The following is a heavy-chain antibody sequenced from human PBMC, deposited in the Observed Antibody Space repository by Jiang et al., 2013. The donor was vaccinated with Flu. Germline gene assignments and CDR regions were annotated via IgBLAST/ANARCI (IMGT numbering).Heavy chain of an antibody. CDR3: TTEENSND. CDR2: IRRKIDGETT. CDR1: GFGFSNAY. J-gene: IGHJ4*02. V-gene: IGHV3-15*01. Sequence: SGGGLVKPGGSLRLSCEVSGFGFSNAYMTWVRQAPGKGLEWVGRIRRKIDGETTDYAAPVKGRFTILRDDSKNMLYLQMNSLKTEDTAVYYCTTEENSNDWGQGTLVTVSS.